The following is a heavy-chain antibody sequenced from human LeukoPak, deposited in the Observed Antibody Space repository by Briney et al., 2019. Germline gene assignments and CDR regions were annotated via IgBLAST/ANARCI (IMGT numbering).Heavy chain of an antibody. CDR3: GGVTATGKYYYYYYMDV. CDR1: GNTFNNYA. D-gene: IGHD5-18*01. Sequence: SVKVSCKASGNTFNNYAISWVRQAPGQGLEWMGGIIPMFGTGNYAQKFQGRVTITADESTSTAYMELSSLRSEDTAVYYCGGVTATGKYYYYYYMDVWGKGTTVTVSS. V-gene: IGHV1-69*01. CDR2: IIPMFGTG. J-gene: IGHJ6*03.